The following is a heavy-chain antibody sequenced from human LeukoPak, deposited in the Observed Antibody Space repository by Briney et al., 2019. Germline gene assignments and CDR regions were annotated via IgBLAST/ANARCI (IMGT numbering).Heavy chain of an antibody. CDR2: IWYDGSNK. D-gene: IGHD6-13*01. V-gene: IGHV3-33*01. CDR3: ARDRSQTPFDY. Sequence: GRSLRLSCAASGFTFRSYGMHWVRQAPGKGLEWVAVIWYDGSNKYYADSVKGRFTISRDNSKNTLYLQMNSLRAEDTAVYYCARDRSQTPFDYWGQGTLVTVSS. J-gene: IGHJ4*02. CDR1: GFTFRSYG.